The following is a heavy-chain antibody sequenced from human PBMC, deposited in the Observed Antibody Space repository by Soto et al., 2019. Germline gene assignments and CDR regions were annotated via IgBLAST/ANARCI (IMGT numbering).Heavy chain of an antibody. V-gene: IGHV3-74*01. CDR3: ARGMRDRYGLDV. D-gene: IGHD5-18*01. Sequence: EVQLVESGGGLIQPGGSLRLSCAASGFTLSGYWMHWVREVPGEGLVWVSRINSAGSSTSYADSVKGRFTISRDNDKNTLYLKMNSLRSDDTAVYLCARGMRDRYGLDVWGQGSLVTVSS. J-gene: IGHJ4*02. CDR2: INSAGSST. CDR1: GFTLSGYW.